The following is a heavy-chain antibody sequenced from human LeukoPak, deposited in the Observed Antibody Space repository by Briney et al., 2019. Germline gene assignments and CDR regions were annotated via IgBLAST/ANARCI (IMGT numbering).Heavy chain of an antibody. CDR3: ARDLILGSSTSHIFDC. CDR1: GYTFTGYY. V-gene: IGHV1-2*02. D-gene: IGHD2-2*01. Sequence: KPGASVKVSCKASGYTFTGYYMHWVRQAPGQGLEWMGWFNPNSGDTNYGQKFQGRVTMTRDTSISTAYMELSRLRSDDTAVYYCARDLILGSSTSHIFDCWGQGTLVTVSS. J-gene: IGHJ4*02. CDR2: FNPNSGDT.